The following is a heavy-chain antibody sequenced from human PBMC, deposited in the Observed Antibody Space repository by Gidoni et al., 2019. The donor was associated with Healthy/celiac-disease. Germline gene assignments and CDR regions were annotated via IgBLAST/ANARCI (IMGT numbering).Heavy chain of an antibody. Sequence: QVQLQQWGAGLLKPSETLSLTCAVFGGSFSGYYWSWIRQPPGKGLEWIGEINHSGSTNYNPSLKSRVTISVDTSKNQFSLKLSSVTAADTAVYYCARVITMIVVANRGWFDPWGQGTLVTVSS. CDR3: ARVITMIVVANRGWFDP. CDR1: GGSFSGYY. CDR2: INHSGST. V-gene: IGHV4-34*01. J-gene: IGHJ5*02. D-gene: IGHD3-22*01.